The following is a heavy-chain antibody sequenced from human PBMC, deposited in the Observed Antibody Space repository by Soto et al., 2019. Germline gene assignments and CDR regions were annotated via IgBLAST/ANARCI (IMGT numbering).Heavy chain of an antibody. Sequence: SETLSLTCTVSGGSISSYYWSWIRQPPGKGLEWIGYIYYSGSTNYNPSLKSRVTISVDTSKNQFSLKLSSVTAADTAVYYCAREGYYYDSSGYFYYYGMDVWGQGTTVTVS. CDR2: IYYSGST. D-gene: IGHD3-22*01. CDR3: AREGYYYDSSGYFYYYGMDV. V-gene: IGHV4-59*01. CDR1: GGSISSYY. J-gene: IGHJ6*02.